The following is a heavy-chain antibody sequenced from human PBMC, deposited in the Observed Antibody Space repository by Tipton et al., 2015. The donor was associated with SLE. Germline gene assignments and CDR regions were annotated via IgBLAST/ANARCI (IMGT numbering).Heavy chain of an antibody. CDR1: GFSFRSYA. CDR2: ISYDGSNK. D-gene: IGHD3-10*01. V-gene: IGHV3-30*18. J-gene: IGHJ4*02. CDR3: AKDRGRFGELFNY. Sequence: SLRLSCAASGFSFRSYAMSWVRQAPGKGLEWVAVISYDGSNKYYADSVKGRFTISRDNSKNTLYLQMNSLRAEDTAVYYCAKDRGRFGELFNYWGQGTLVTVSS.